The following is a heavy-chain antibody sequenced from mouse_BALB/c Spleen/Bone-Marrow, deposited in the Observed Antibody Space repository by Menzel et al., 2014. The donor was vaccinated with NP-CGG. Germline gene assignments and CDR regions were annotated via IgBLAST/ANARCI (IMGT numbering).Heavy chain of an antibody. V-gene: IGHV1-69*02. Sequence: VQLQQSGAELVRPGASVKLSCKASGYTFTSYWINWVKQRPGQGLEWIGNIYPSDSYTNYNQKFKDKATLTVDKSSSTAYMQLSSPTSEDSAVYYCTRSEYYFDYWGQGTTLTVSP. CDR3: TRSEYYFDY. CDR2: IYPSDSYT. J-gene: IGHJ2*01. CDR1: GYTFTSYW.